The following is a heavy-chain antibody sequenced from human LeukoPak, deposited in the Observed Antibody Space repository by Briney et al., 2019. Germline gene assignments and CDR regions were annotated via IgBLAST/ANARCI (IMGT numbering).Heavy chain of an antibody. Sequence: GGSLRLSCAASGFTFTNSYMTWVRQAPGKGLEWLSYISGSGDDTNYAGSVRGRFTISRDNAKNSLYLQMNSLRVEDTAVYYCARDPRTVRIWGQGTLVTVSS. D-gene: IGHD1-1*01. CDR1: GFTFTNSY. V-gene: IGHV3-11*06. CDR3: ARDPRTVRI. CDR2: ISGSGDDT. J-gene: IGHJ4*02.